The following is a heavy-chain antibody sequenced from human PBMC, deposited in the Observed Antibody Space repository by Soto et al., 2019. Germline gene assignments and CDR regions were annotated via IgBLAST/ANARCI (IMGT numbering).Heavy chain of an antibody. CDR1: GGTFSSYA. Sequence: ASVKVSCKASGGTFSSYAISWVRQAPGQGLEWLGMINPSGGSTTYAQNLQGRVTMTRDTSTNTVYMELSSLRSEDTAVYYCAREAINSSGYSRYFQHWGQGTLVTVSS. V-gene: IGHV1-46*01. CDR2: INPSGGST. D-gene: IGHD3-22*01. CDR3: AREAINSSGYSRYFQH. J-gene: IGHJ1*01.